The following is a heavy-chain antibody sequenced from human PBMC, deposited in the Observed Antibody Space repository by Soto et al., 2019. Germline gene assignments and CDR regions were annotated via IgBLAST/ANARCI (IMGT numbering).Heavy chain of an antibody. V-gene: IGHV4-4*02. CDR3: ARNRYGGYDFDY. Sequence: QVQLQESGPGLVKPSGTLSLTFAVPSGSITSSNWWSWVRQPPGKGLEWIGEVSHSGSTNYIPSLKNLVTLSVDKSSDQFSLRLSSVTAADTAVYYCARNRYGGYDFDYWGQGTLVTVSS. D-gene: IGHD5-12*01. CDR2: VSHSGST. CDR1: SGSITSSNW. J-gene: IGHJ4*02.